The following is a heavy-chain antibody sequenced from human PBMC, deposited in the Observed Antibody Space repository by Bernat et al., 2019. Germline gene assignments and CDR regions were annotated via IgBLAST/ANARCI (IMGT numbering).Heavy chain of an antibody. J-gene: IGHJ4*02. CDR1: GYSFTSYW. V-gene: IGHV5-51*03. CDR3: ARLGPAAPWGYSFDY. CDR2: IYPGDSDT. Sequence: EVQLVQSGAEVKKPGESLKISCKGSGYSFTSYWIGWVRQMPGKGLEWMGIIYPGDSDTRYSPSFRGPVTISADKAGGTAYRQWSSLQASDTDMYCCARLGPAAPWGYSFDYWGQGTLVTVSS. D-gene: IGHD2-2*01.